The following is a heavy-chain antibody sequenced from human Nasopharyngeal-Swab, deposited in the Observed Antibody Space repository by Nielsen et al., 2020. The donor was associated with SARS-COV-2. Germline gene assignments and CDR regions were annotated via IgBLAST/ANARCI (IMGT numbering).Heavy chain of an antibody. Sequence: GESLKISCAASGFTFSSYGMHWVRQAPGKGLEWVAVISYDGSNKYYADSVKGRFTISRDNSKSTLYLQMNSLRAEDTAVYYCAKGEGGIAPRDYYYYMDVWGKGTTVTVSS. V-gene: IGHV3-30*18. CDR2: ISYDGSNK. CDR3: AKGEGGIAPRDYYYYMDV. CDR1: GFTFSSYG. J-gene: IGHJ6*03. D-gene: IGHD1-26*01.